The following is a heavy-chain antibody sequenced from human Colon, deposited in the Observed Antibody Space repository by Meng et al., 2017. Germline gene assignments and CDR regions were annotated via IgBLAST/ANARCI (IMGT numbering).Heavy chain of an antibody. J-gene: IGHJ4*02. D-gene: IGHD1-26*01. CDR1: GGSVSSAGYQ. CDR3: ARDHMGSLDY. V-gene: IGHV4-61*08. Sequence: QGQLQGAGLGLVGPSETLSLICSVSGGSVSSAGYQWSWIRQPPGKGLEWIGYASTNYNPSLKSRVTISVDTSKNQFSLRLTSVTAADTAVYYCARDHMGSLDYWGQGILVTVSS. CDR2: AST.